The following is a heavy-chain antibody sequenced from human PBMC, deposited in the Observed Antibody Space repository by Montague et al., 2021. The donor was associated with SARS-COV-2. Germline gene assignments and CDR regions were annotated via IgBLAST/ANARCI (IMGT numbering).Heavy chain of an antibody. Sequence: PALVKPTQTLTLTCTFSGFSLGTSKMCVSWIRQSPGKALEWLALIDWSDGKYYNTSLKIRLTISEDPSKNQVVLTMTNMDPVDTATYFCARSAPSSGGSCLSGWFDPWGQGTLVIVSS. CDR1: GFSLGTSKMC. CDR3: ARSAPSSGGSCLSGWFDP. CDR2: IDWSDGK. D-gene: IGHD2-15*01. J-gene: IGHJ5*02. V-gene: IGHV2-70*01.